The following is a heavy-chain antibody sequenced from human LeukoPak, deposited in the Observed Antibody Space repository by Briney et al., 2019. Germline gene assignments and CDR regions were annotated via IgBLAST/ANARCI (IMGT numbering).Heavy chain of an antibody. D-gene: IGHD3-16*01. V-gene: IGHV4-30-2*01. J-gene: IGHJ4*02. CDR2: IYHSGGT. CDR3: ARHGGYYFDY. CDR1: GDSVSSGGYS. Sequence: PSETLSLTCTVSGDSVSSGGYSWSWIRQPPGKGLEWLGYIYHSGGTSYNPSLKTRVTISVDRSKNQFSLKLSSVTAADMAVYYCARHGGYYFDYWGQGALVTVSS.